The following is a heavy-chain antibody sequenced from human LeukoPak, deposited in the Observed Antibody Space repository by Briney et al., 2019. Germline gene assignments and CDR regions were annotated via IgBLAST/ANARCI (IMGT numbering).Heavy chain of an antibody. CDR3: ARDDFWSGYPSFGY. Sequence: QPGGSLRLSCAASGLTFSSYSMNWVRQAPGKGLEWVSYISSSSSTISYADSVKGRFTISRDNAKNSLYLQMNSLGAEDTAVYSCARDDFWSGYPSFGYWGQGTRVTVSS. J-gene: IGHJ4*02. CDR1: GLTFSSYS. D-gene: IGHD3-3*01. V-gene: IGHV3-48*01. CDR2: ISSSSSTI.